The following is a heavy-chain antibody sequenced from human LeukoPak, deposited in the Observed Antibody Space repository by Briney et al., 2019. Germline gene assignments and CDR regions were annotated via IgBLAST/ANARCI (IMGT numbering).Heavy chain of an antibody. D-gene: IGHD3-10*01. CDR3: ARDLGDGEYFFDF. CDR2: ITSGSTTI. CDR1: GFNFNSHT. V-gene: IGHV3-48*04. J-gene: IGHJ4*02. Sequence: PGGSLRLSCEASGFNFNSHTMGWVRQAPGKGLEWISSITSGSTTIYYGDSVRGRFTVSRDNAKNSLYLQMNSMMVADTAVYFCARDLGDGEYFFDFWGQGPLVSVSS.